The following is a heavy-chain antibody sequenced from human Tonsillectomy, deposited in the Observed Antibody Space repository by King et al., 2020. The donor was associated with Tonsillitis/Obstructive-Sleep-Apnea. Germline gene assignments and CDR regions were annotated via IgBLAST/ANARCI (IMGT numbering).Heavy chain of an antibody. CDR2: INHSGST. Sequence: VQLQQWGAGLLKPSETLSLTCGVYGGSFSGYYWSWIRQPPGKGLEWIGEINHSGSTNYSPSLKTRVTISIDTSKNQFSLRLSSVTAADPAVYYCARVGVTIFGVVKAFDIWGQGTMVTVSS. CDR1: GGSFSGYY. CDR3: ARVGVTIFGVVKAFDI. D-gene: IGHD3-3*01. V-gene: IGHV4-34*01. J-gene: IGHJ3*02.